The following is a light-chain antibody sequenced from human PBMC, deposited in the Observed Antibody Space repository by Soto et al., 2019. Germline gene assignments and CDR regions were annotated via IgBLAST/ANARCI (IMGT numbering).Light chain of an antibody. V-gene: IGLV2-8*01. CDR3: SSYAGRDSWR. CDR1: STDVGEYNY. CDR2: EVF. J-gene: IGLJ3*02. Sequence: QSALTQPPSASGSPGQSVTISCTGTSTDVGEYNYVSWYQHHPGKAPKLLIYEVFRRPSGVSDRFSGSKSGNTASLTVSGLQAEDEADYYCSSYAGRDSWRFGGGTKLTV.